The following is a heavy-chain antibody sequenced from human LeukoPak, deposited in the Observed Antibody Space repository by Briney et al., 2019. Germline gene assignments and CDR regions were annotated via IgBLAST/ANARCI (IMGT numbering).Heavy chain of an antibody. J-gene: IGHJ6*02. CDR2: INHSGST. V-gene: IGHV4-34*01. CDR1: GGSFSGYY. CDR3: ARGRRYGMDV. Sequence: PSETLSLTCAVYGGSFSGYYWSWIRQPPGKGLEWIGEINHSGSTNYNPSLKSRVTISVDTSKNQFSLKLSSVTAADTAVYYCARGRRYGMDVWGQGTTVTVSS.